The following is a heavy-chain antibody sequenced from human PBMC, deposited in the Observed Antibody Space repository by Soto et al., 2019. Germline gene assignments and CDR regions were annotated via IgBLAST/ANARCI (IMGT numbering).Heavy chain of an antibody. CDR3: ARDLHGAFTTMVY. V-gene: IGHV1-46*01. D-gene: IGHD5-18*01. Sequence: QVQMVQSGAVVKKPGASIKISCKASGYTFIDYYIHWVRQAPGQGLEWMGIINPNGYTSTLAQKFQGRLTVTSDTSTNTVYMELGNLTSEDTALYYCARDLHGAFTTMVYWGQGTLVTVSS. CDR2: INPNGYTS. J-gene: IGHJ4*02. CDR1: GYTFIDYY.